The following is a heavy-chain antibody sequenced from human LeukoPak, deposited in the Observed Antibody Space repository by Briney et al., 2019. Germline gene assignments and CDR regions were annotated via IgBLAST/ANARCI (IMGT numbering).Heavy chain of an antibody. CDR2: IYYSGST. D-gene: IGHD5-24*01. CDR3: ARSRDAYNRDFDY. V-gene: IGHV4-59*01. J-gene: IGHJ4*02. Sequence: SETLSLTCTVSGGSISGYYWNWIRQPPGKGLEWIGYIYYSGSTNYNPSLKSRVTISVDTSKKQFSLKVSSVTAADTAVYYCARSRDAYNRDFDYWGQGTLVTVSS. CDR1: GGSISGYY.